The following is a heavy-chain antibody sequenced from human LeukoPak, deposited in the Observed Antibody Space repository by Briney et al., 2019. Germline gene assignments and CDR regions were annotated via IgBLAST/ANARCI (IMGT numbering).Heavy chain of an antibody. D-gene: IGHD1-26*01. CDR2: IKRKTDGGTT. CDR1: EFTFTNAW. CDR3: ATYVVGAAKT. J-gene: IGHJ5*02. V-gene: IGHV3-15*01. Sequence: GGSLRLSCAASEFTFTNAWMTWVRQAPGKGLEWVGRIKRKTDGGTTEYAAPVKGRFTISRDDSENMLYLQMNSLKTEDTAVYYCATYVVGAAKTWGQGTLVTVSS.